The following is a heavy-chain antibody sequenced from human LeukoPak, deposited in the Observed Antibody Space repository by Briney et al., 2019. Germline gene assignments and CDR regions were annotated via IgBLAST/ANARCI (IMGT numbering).Heavy chain of an antibody. CDR2: IIPILGIA. CDR1: GGTFSSYA. D-gene: IGHD3-10*01. CDR3: ARHTYGSGSYYSEVDY. Sequence: ASVKVSCKASGGTFSSYAISWVRQAPGQGLEWMGRIIPILGIANYAQKFQGRVTITADKSTSTAYMELSSLRSEDTAVYYCARHTYGSGSYYSEVDYWGQGTLVTVSS. V-gene: IGHV1-69*04. J-gene: IGHJ4*02.